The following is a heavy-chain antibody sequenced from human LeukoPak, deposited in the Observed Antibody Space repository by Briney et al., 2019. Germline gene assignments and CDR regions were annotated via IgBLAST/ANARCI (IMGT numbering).Heavy chain of an antibody. V-gene: IGHV4-39*01. CDR2: IYYSGST. J-gene: IGHJ3*02. CDR1: GDSISRSLYS. D-gene: IGHD4-23*01. Sequence: SETLSLTCTVSGDSISRSLYSWGWIRQPPGKGLEWIGTIYYSGSTYYSPSLKSRVTISVDTSKNQFSLKLTSVTAADTAVYYCARSYGGHSVCDAFDIWGQGTMVTVSS. CDR3: ARSYGGHSVCDAFDI.